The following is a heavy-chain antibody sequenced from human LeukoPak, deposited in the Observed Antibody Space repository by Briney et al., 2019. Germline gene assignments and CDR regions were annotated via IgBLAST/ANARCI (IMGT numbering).Heavy chain of an antibody. J-gene: IGHJ5*02. Sequence: GGSLRLSCAASGFTFSRYSMNWVRQAPGKGLEWVSSISASSIYIYYADSVKGRFTISRDNAKNSLYVQMNSLRAEDTALYYCARARRPEYYDYVWGSYRYWVWFDPWGQGTLVTVSS. CDR1: GFTFSRYS. D-gene: IGHD3-16*02. CDR3: ARARRPEYYDYVWGSYRYWVWFDP. CDR2: ISASSIYI. V-gene: IGHV3-21*01.